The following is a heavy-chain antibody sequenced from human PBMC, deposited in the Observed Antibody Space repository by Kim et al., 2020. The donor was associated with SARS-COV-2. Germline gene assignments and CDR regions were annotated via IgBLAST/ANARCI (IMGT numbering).Heavy chain of an antibody. J-gene: IGHJ4*02. CDR3: AKDGLNYYGSGRSDYFDN. CDR2: ISYEGSNK. CDR1: GFTFSTYG. Sequence: GGSLRLSCAASGFTFSTYGMHWVRQAPGKGLEWVAVISYEGSNKYHADSVQGRFTISSNNSKNTLYLQMNSLRVEDTAGYYCAKDGLNYYGSGRSDYFDNWGQGTLVTVSS. V-gene: IGHV3-30*18. D-gene: IGHD3-10*01.